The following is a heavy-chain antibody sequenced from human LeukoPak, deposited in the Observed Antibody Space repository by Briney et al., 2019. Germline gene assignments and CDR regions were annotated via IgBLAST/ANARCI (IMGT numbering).Heavy chain of an antibody. J-gene: IGHJ4*02. CDR3: ASLRYFDWLPLPYYFDY. V-gene: IGHV4-39*07. Sequence: SETLSLTCTVSGGSIISSSYYWGWARQPPGKGLEWIGSIFYTGNSYYNPSLKTRVTISVDTSTNPFSLKLTSVTAAATAVYYCASLRYFDWLPLPYYFDYWGQGTLVTVSS. D-gene: IGHD3-9*01. CDR2: IFYTGNS. CDR1: GGSIISSSYY.